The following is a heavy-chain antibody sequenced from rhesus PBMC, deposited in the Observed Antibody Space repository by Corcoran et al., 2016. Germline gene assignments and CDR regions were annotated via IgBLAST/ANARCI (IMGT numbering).Heavy chain of an antibody. CDR1: GFTFGSYA. CDR3: ARRPIFGLVTPTYCEF. Sequence: QVQLVQSGAAVKKPGASVKVSCKASGFTFGSYAINWVRQAPGTVLEWMGVIIPLVGITNYAEKFQGKVTITAATSTSTAYMELGRLRSEDTAVYYCARRPIFGLVTPTYCEFWGQGALVTVSS. V-gene: IGHV1-198*02. CDR2: IIPLVGIT. J-gene: IGHJ1*01. D-gene: IGHD3-3*01.